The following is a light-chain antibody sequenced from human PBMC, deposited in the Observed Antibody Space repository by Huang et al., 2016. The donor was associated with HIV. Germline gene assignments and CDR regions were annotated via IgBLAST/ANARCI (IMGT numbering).Light chain of an antibody. CDR2: ATS. V-gene: IGKV1-6*01. CDR3: LQTYTYPWT. Sequence: AIQMTQSPASLSASVGDRVTITCRASQGIRNDLAWYQQRLGKAPKLLVSATSHLQSGVPSRFSGIGSGTHFTLTISSLQPEDFATYYCLQTYTYPWTFGRGTKVDI. CDR1: QGIRND. J-gene: IGKJ1*01.